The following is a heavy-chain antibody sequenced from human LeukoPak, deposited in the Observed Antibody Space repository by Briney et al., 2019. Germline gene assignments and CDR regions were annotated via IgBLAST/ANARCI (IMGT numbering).Heavy chain of an antibody. Sequence: PGGSLRLSCAASGFTFSSYAMHWVRQAPGKGLEWVAVISYAGSSKDYADSVKGRFTISRDDSKNTLYLQMNSLRAEDTAVYYCARDEYDLLAGAFDIWGQGTMVTVAS. CDR1: GFTFSSYA. CDR3: ARDEYDLLAGAFDI. V-gene: IGHV3-30*04. CDR2: ISYAGSSK. D-gene: IGHD2-2*01. J-gene: IGHJ3*02.